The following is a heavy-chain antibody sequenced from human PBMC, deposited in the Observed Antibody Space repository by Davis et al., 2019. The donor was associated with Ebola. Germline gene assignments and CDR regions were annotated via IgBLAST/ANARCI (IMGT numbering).Heavy chain of an antibody. CDR2: IIPILGIA. J-gene: IGHJ5*02. CDR1: GYTFTSYY. V-gene: IGHV1-69*02. Sequence: SVKVSCKASGYTFTSYYMHWVRQAPGQGLEWMGRIIPILGIANYAQKFQGRVTITADKSTSTAYMELSSLRSEDTAVYYCASYTAMVNNWFDPWGQGTLVTVSS. CDR3: ASYTAMVNNWFDP. D-gene: IGHD5-18*01.